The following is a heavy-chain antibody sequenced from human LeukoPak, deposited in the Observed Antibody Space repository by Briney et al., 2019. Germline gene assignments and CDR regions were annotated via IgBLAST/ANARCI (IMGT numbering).Heavy chain of an antibody. CDR2: ITSSSSTM. D-gene: IGHD1-26*01. CDR1: GFTFSTYS. Sequence: PGGSLRLSCTASGFTFSTYSMNWVRQAPGRGLEWVSYITSSSSTMFYADSVKGRFTISRDNAENSMYLQMNNLRAEDTAVYYCARDLQTNQIVGAIYSQPFDIWGQGTMVTVSS. CDR3: ARDLQTNQIVGAIYSQPFDI. V-gene: IGHV3-48*01. J-gene: IGHJ3*02.